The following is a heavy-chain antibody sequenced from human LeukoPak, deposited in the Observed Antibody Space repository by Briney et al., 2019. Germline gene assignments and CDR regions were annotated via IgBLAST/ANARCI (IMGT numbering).Heavy chain of an antibody. V-gene: IGHV4-59*01. CDR1: GGSISSYY. J-gene: IGHJ2*01. Sequence: SGTLSLTCTVSGGSISSYYWSWIRQPPGKGLEWIGYIYYSGSTNYNPSLKSRVTISVDTSKNQFSLKLSSVTAADTAVYYCARATYYYDSSGYYVWYFDLWGRGTLVTVSS. CDR3: ARATYYYDSSGYYVWYFDL. D-gene: IGHD3-22*01. CDR2: IYYSGST.